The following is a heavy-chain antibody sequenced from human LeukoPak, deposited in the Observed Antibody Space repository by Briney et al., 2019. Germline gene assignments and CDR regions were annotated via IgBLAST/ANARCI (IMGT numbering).Heavy chain of an antibody. J-gene: IGHJ4*02. Sequence: SETLSLTCTVSGGSISSGSCYWSWIRRPAGKGLEWIGRIYTSGSTNYNPSLKSRVTISVDTSKNQFSLKLSSVTAADTAVYYCARDSSGWSGFDYWGQGTLVTVSS. CDR1: GGSISSGSCY. D-gene: IGHD6-19*01. V-gene: IGHV4-61*02. CDR2: IYTSGST. CDR3: ARDSSGWSGFDY.